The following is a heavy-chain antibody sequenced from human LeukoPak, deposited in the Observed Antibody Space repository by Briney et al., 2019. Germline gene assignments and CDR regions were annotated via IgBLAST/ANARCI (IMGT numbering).Heavy chain of an antibody. CDR1: GYIFTIYW. Sequence: GESLKISCKGSGYIFTIYWIGWVRQMPGKGLEWMAIIYPGDSDTRYSPSFQGQVTISADKSISTAYLQWSSLKASDTAMYYCARHSPVVTLVSDYYYYGMDVWGQGTTVTVSS. CDR2: IYPGDSDT. D-gene: IGHD4-23*01. J-gene: IGHJ6*02. V-gene: IGHV5-51*01. CDR3: ARHSPVVTLVSDYYYYGMDV.